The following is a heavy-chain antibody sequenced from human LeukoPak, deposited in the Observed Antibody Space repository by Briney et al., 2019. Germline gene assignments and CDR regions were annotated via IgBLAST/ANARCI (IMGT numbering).Heavy chain of an antibody. D-gene: IGHD5-18*01. Sequence: SETLSLTYTVSGGSISSSGYYWGWIRQPPGKGLEWIGSMYYSGSTYYSPSLKNRVTISVDTSKNQFSLKLTSVTAADTAVYYCARQIGYSYGYPDHWGQGTLVTVSS. CDR3: ARQIGYSYGYPDH. J-gene: IGHJ4*02. CDR2: MYYSGST. V-gene: IGHV4-39*01. CDR1: GGSISSSGYY.